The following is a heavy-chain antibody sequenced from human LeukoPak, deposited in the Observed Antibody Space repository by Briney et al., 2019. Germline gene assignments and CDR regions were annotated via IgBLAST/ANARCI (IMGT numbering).Heavy chain of an antibody. D-gene: IGHD7-27*01. CDR1: GFTFSTYA. J-gene: IGHJ6*02. V-gene: IGHV3-33*01. CDR3: ARVSLTGRYGMDV. Sequence: GRSLRLSCAASGFTFSTYAIHWVRQAPGKGLEWVAVIWYDGSNKYYADSVKGRFTISRDNSKNTLYLQMNSLRAEDTAVYYCARVSLTGRYGMDVWGQGTTVTVSS. CDR2: IWYDGSNK.